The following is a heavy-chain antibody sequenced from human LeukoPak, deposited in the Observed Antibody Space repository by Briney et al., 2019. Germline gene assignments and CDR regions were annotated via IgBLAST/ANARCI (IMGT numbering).Heavy chain of an antibody. CDR1: GFTFSSYA. CDR3: ARGRRVVKKGDAFDI. J-gene: IGHJ3*02. Sequence: PGGSLRLSCAASGFTFSSYAMHGVRQAPGKGLEWVAVISYDGSNKYYADSVKGRFTISRDNSKNTLYLQMNSLRAEDTAVYYCARGRRVVKKGDAFDIWGQGTMVTVSS. V-gene: IGHV3-30-3*01. D-gene: IGHD3-22*01. CDR2: ISYDGSNK.